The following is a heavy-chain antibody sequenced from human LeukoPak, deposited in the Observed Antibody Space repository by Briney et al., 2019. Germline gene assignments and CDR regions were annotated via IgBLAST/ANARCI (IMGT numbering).Heavy chain of an antibody. CDR2: INSDGSGT. V-gene: IGHV3-74*01. J-gene: IGHJ4*02. D-gene: IGHD6-19*01. CDR1: GFTFSGYS. CDR3: VRERMVGTVGYFDP. Sequence: GGSLRLSCAASGFTFSGYSMNWVRQAPGKGLVWVSRINSDGSGTIYADSVKGRFTFSRDNSKNTLYLQMNSLRAEDTAVYYCVRERMVGTVGYFDPWGQGTLVTVSS.